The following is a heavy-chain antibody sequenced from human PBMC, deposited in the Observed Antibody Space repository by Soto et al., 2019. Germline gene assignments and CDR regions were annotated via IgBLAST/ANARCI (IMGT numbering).Heavy chain of an antibody. Sequence: ESLKISCKGSGYSFTSYWISWVRQMPGKGLEWMGRIDPSDSYTNYSPSFQGHVTISADKSISTAYLQWSSLKASDTAMYYCARPKSVDTAMPGYYGMGVWGQGTTVTVSS. CDR1: GYSFTSYW. CDR3: ARPKSVDTAMPGYYGMGV. V-gene: IGHV5-10-1*01. CDR2: IDPSDSYT. D-gene: IGHD5-18*01. J-gene: IGHJ6*02.